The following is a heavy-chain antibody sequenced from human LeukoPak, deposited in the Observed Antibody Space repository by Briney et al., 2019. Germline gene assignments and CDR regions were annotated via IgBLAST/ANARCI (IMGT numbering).Heavy chain of an antibody. D-gene: IGHD6-13*01. Sequence: GRSLRLSCAASGFTFSSYWMSWVRQAPGKGLEWVANIKQDGSEKYYVDSVKGRFTISRDNAKNSLYLQMNSLRAEDTAVYYCARDIAAAGTIYYYYYGMDVWGQGTTVTVSS. J-gene: IGHJ6*02. V-gene: IGHV3-7*01. CDR3: ARDIAAAGTIYYYYYGMDV. CDR1: GFTFSSYW. CDR2: IKQDGSEK.